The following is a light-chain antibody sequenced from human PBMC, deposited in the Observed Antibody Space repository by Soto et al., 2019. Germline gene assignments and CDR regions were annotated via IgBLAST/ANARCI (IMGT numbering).Light chain of an antibody. CDR3: QSYDSGLSGHVV. CDR1: SSNIGAGYN. Sequence: QSVLTQPPSVSGAPGQRVTISCTGSSSNIGAGYNVHWYQQLPGTAPKLLIYSNSNRPSGVPDRFSGSKSGTSASLAITGLQAEDEADYYCQSYDSGLSGHVVFGGGTKVTVL. V-gene: IGLV1-40*01. J-gene: IGLJ2*01. CDR2: SNS.